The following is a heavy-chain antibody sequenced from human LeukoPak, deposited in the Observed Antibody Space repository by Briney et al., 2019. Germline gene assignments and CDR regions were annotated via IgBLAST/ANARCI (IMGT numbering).Heavy chain of an antibody. CDR1: GGSISSYY. Sequence: SETLSLTCTVSGGSISSYYWTWIRQPPGKGLEWIGYIYYSGSTNYNPSLKSRVTISVDTSKKQFSLKLTSVTAADTAVYYCARGGCSSAFSRLGGDGFDIWGQGTMVTVSS. J-gene: IGHJ3*02. D-gene: IGHD5-18*01. CDR2: IYYSGST. V-gene: IGHV4-59*01. CDR3: ARGGCSSAFSRLGGDGFDI.